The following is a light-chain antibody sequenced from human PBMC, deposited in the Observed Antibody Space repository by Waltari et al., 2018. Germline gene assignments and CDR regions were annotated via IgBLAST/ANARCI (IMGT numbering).Light chain of an antibody. CDR3: GTWDSSLSGAV. CDR1: SSNLGNNY. V-gene: IGLV1-51*02. J-gene: IGLJ7*01. CDR2: ENT. Sequence: QSVLTQPPSVSAAPGQRVTISCSGGSSNLGNNYLSWYRQFPGTAPKLPIYENTERPSGIPGRFSGSKSGTSATLDITGLQAGDEADYYCGTWDSSLSGAVFGGGTHLTVL.